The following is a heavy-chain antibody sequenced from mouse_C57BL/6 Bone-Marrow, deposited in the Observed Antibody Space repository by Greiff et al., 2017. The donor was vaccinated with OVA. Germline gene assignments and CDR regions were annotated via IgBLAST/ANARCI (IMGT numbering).Heavy chain of an antibody. CDR1: GYTFTGYW. J-gene: IGHJ4*01. CDR3: ARRTGTTPYAMDY. CDR2: IYPGSGST. V-gene: IGHV1-9*01. D-gene: IGHD4-1*01. Sequence: VKLQQSGAELMKPGASVKLSCKATGYTFTGYWIEWVKQRPGHGLEWIGEIYPGSGSTNYNEKFKGKATFTADKSSNTAYMQLSSLTSEDSAIYYCARRTGTTPYAMDYWGQGTSVTVSS.